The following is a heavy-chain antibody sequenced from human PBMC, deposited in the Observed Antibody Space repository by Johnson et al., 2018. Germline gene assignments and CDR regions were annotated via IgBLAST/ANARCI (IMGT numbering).Heavy chain of an antibody. D-gene: IGHD1-1*01. J-gene: IGHJ6*02. Sequence: VQLVQSGGGVVQPGRSLRLSCAASGFTFSSYGMHWVRQAPGKGLEWVAVISYDGSNKYYADSVKGRFTISRDNSKNTLYLQMNSLRAEDTGVYYCAKAPRVEGYGRDVWGQGTTVTVSS. CDR2: ISYDGSNK. CDR3: AKAPRVEGYGRDV. V-gene: IGHV3-30*18. CDR1: GFTFSSYG.